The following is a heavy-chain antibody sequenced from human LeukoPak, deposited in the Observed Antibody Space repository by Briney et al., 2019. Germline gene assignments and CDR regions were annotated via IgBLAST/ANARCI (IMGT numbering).Heavy chain of an antibody. Sequence: GASVKVSCKASGYTFTGYYMHWVRQAPGQGLEWMGWINPNSGGTNYAQKFQGRVTMTRDTSISTAYMELSRLRSDDTAVYYCATLRSGSGSRTAPYFDYWGQGTLVTVSS. J-gene: IGHJ4*02. CDR1: GYTFTGYY. CDR3: ATLRSGSGSRTAPYFDY. CDR2: INPNSGGT. D-gene: IGHD3-10*01. V-gene: IGHV1-2*02.